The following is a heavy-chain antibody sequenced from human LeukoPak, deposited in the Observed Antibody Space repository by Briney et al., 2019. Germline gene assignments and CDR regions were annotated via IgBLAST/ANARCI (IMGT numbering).Heavy chain of an antibody. Sequence: KPSETLSLTCTVSGGSISSYYWSWIRQPPGKGLEWIGYIYYSGSTNYNPSLKSRVTISVDTSKNQFSLKLSSVTAADTAAYYCARGSTVYYYYYYMDVWGKGTTVTVSS. CDR3: ARGSTVYYYYYYMDV. V-gene: IGHV4-59*01. D-gene: IGHD4-11*01. CDR2: IYYSGST. J-gene: IGHJ6*03. CDR1: GGSISSYY.